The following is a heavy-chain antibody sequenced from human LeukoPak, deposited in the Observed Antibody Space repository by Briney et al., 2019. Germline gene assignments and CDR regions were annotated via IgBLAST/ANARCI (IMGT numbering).Heavy chain of an antibody. D-gene: IGHD3-16*01. Sequence: SEPQSLPCTVSGGSVSRYYARWIRQPPRGGLEWMGYTYYRGSNIYHPSLTGRVPISVNTSKDQFSLRLEPVTCAYQAVFYFARGPFRGTGYGAFDIWGQGTMVTVST. V-gene: IGHV4-59*02. CDR1: GGSVSRYY. J-gene: IGHJ3*02. CDR3: ARGPFRGTGYGAFDI. CDR2: TYYRGSN.